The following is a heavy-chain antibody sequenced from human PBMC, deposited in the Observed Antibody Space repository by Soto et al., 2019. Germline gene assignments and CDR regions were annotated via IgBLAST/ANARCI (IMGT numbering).Heavy chain of an antibody. J-gene: IGHJ5*02. V-gene: IGHV4-30-2*01. CDR3: ARVETSDYYGSGSRPEWFDP. D-gene: IGHD3-10*01. CDR1: GGSISSVGYS. Sequence: SETLSLTCAVSGGSISSVGYSWSWIRQPPGKGLEWIGYIYHSGSTYYNPSLKSRVTISVDRSKNQFSLKLSSVTAADTAVYYCARVETSDYYGSGSRPEWFDPWGQGTLVTVSS. CDR2: IYHSGST.